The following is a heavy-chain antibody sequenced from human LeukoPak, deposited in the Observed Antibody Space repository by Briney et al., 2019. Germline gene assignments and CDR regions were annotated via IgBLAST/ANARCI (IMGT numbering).Heavy chain of an antibody. CDR3: AKDRVLRFLEWLRVEFDP. V-gene: IGHV3-23*01. CDR2: ISGSGGST. J-gene: IGHJ5*02. CDR1: GFTFSSYA. Sequence: QSGGSLRLSCAASGFTFSSYAMSWVRQAPGKGLEWASAISGSGGSTYYADSVKGRFTISRDNSKSTLYLQMNSLRAEDTAVYYCAKDRVLRFLEWLRVEFDPWGQGTLVTVSS. D-gene: IGHD3-3*01.